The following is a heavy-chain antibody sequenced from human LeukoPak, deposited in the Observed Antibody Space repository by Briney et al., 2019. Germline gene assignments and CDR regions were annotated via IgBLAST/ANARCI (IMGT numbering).Heavy chain of an antibody. D-gene: IGHD3-9*01. CDR3: ARKGYDILTGYRTLDY. V-gene: IGHV3-66*01. Sequence: GGSLRLSCAASGLTVSSNYMSWVRQAPGKGLEWVSVIYSGGSTYYADSVKGRFTISRDNAKNSLYLQMNSLRAEDTAVYYCARKGYDILTGYRTLDYWGQGTLVTVSS. CDR1: GLTVSSNY. J-gene: IGHJ4*02. CDR2: IYSGGST.